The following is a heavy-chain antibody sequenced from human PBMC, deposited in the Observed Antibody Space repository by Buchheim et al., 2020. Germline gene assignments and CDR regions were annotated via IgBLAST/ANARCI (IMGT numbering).Heavy chain of an antibody. CDR3: ARVLTMIVVVENWFDP. CDR2: INHSGST. D-gene: IGHD3-22*01. J-gene: IGHJ5*02. V-gene: IGHV4-34*01. Sequence: QVQLQQWGAGLLKPSETLSLTCAVYGGSFSGYYWSWIRQPPGKGLEWIGEINHSGSTNYNPSLKSRVTISVDTSKNQFSLKLSSVTAADTAVYYCARVLTMIVVVENWFDPWGQGTL. CDR1: GGSFSGYY.